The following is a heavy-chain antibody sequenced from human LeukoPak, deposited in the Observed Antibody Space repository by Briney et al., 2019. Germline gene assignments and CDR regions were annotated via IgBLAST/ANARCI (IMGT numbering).Heavy chain of an antibody. J-gene: IGHJ6*03. D-gene: IGHD2-2*01. CDR3: ARDARIVVVPAAILPGPGYMDV. CDR2: IYHSGST. Sequence: SETLSLTCTASGYSISSGYYWGWIRQPPGKGLEWIGSIYHSGSTYYNPSLKSRVTISVDTSKNQFSLKLSSVTAADTAVYYCARDARIVVVPAAILPGPGYMDVWGKGTTVTVSS. CDR1: GYSISSGYY. V-gene: IGHV4-38-2*02.